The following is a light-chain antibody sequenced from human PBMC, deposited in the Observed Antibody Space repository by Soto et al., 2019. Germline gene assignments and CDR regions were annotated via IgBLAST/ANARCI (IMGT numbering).Light chain of an antibody. V-gene: IGLV2-14*01. CDR2: EVS. J-gene: IGLJ2*01. CDR1: SSDVGGYNY. CDR3: SSYTSSSTLEV. Sequence: QSALTQPASVSGSPGQSITISCTGTSSDVGGYNYVSWYQQHPGKAPKLMIYEVSNLPSGVSNRFSGSKSGNTASLTISGLQAEDEADYYCSSYTSSSTLEVFGGGTKVTVL.